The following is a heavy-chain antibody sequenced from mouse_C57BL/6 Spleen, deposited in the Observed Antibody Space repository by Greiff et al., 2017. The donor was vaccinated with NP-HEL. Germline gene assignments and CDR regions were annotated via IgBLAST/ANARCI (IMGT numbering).Heavy chain of an antibody. CDR1: GFTFSDYG. CDR3: AIHYGSSFSYAIDY. V-gene: IGHV5-17*01. D-gene: IGHD1-1*01. CDR2: ISSGSSTI. Sequence: EVKLVEPGGGLVKPGGSLKLSCAASGFTFSDYGMHWVRQAPEKGLEWVAYISSGSSTIYYADTVKGRFTITRDNANNTLCLQMTSLRSEDTAMYYCAIHYGSSFSYAIDYWGQGTSVTVSS. J-gene: IGHJ4*01.